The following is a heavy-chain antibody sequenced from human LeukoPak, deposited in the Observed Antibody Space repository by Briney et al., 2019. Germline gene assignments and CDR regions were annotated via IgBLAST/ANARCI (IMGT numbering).Heavy chain of an antibody. CDR2: IYYSRTT. V-gene: IGHV4-59*01. D-gene: IGHD4-17*01. Sequence: SETLSLTCTVSGGPISNYYWSWIRQIPGKGLEWIGNIYYSRTTNYNPSLKSRVTISVDTSKNQISLKLSSVTAADTAVYYCAKDVNGDYDYWGQGTLVTVSS. J-gene: IGHJ4*02. CDR1: GGPISNYY. CDR3: AKDVNGDYDY.